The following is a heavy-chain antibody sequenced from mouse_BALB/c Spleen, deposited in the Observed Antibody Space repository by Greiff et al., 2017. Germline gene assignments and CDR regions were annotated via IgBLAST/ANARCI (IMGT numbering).Heavy chain of an antibody. Sequence: EVKLLESGGGLVQPGGSRKLSCAASGFTFSSFGMHWVRQAPEKGLEWVAYISSGSSTIYYADTVKGRFTISRDNPKNTLFLQLTSLRSEDTAMYYYARRNYDNYDYAMDYWGQGTSVTVSS. CDR3: ARRNYDNYDYAMDY. D-gene: IGHD2-1*01. V-gene: IGHV5-17*02. J-gene: IGHJ4*01. CDR2: ISSGSSTI. CDR1: GFTFSSFG.